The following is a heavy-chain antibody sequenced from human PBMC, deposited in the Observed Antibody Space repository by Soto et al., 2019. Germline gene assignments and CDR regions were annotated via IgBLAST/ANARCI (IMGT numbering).Heavy chain of an antibody. CDR3: AMVDVYVTPSPQDV. Sequence: ASVKVCCKTFGYTLTSYGMGWARQAPGQGLEWMGWINTYNGNTNYARNLQGRVTLTTDTSTSTAYMELRSLRSNDTAIYYCAMVDVYVTPSPQDVWGQGTTVTVS. CDR1: GYTLTSYG. CDR2: INTYNGNT. J-gene: IGHJ6*02. V-gene: IGHV1-18*01. D-gene: IGHD3-16*01.